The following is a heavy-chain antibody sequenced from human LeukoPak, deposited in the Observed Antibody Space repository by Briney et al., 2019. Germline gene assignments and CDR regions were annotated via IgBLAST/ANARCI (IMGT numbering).Heavy chain of an antibody. CDR3: ARGGSIITMVRGDSPTARWFDP. J-gene: IGHJ5*02. CDR2: INHSGST. D-gene: IGHD3-10*01. Sequence: SETLSLTCAVYGGSFSGYYWSWIRQPPGKGLEWIGEINHSGSTNYNPSLKSRVTISVDTSKNQFSLKLSSVTAADTAVYYCARGGSIITMVRGDSPTARWFDPWGQGTLVTVSS. CDR1: GGSFSGYY. V-gene: IGHV4-34*01.